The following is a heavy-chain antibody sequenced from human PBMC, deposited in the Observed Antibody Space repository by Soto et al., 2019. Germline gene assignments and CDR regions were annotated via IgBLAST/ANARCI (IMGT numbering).Heavy chain of an antibody. CDR2: IYYTGTT. V-gene: IGHV4-30-4*01. J-gene: IGHJ4*02. D-gene: IGHD3-22*01. CDR1: GGSISGGDYY. CDR3: ARGMGMIRRHDS. Sequence: QVQLQESGPGLVKPSETLSLTCTVSGGSISGGDYYWTWIRQSPGKGLEWIGNIYYTGTTYYNPSLKRRVTVSVDTSNNQFSLSLNSVTATDTAVYYCARGMGMIRRHDSWGQGTLVIVST.